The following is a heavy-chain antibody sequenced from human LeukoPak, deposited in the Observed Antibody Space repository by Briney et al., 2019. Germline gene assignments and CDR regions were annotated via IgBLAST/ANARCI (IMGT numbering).Heavy chain of an antibody. D-gene: IGHD3-22*01. CDR3: SRAPYYYDSSGYPFDY. V-gene: IGHV4-59*08. CDR1: GGSISSYY. CDR2: IYYSGST. Sequence: SETLSLTCTVSGGSISSYYWSWIRQPPGKGLEWIGYIYYSGSTNYNPSLKSRVTISVDTSKNQFSLKLSSVTAADTAVYYCSRAPYYYDSSGYPFDYWGQGTLVTVSS. J-gene: IGHJ4*02.